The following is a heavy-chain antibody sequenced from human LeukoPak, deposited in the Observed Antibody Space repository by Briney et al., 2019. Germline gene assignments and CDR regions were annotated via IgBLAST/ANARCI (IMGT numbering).Heavy chain of an antibody. D-gene: IGHD2-21*01. V-gene: IGHV3-66*01. CDR1: GFSISAND. CDR3: HKRSPPY. J-gene: IGHJ4*02. Sequence: GGSLRLSCTASGFSISANDMTWVRQAPGKGLEWVSLIYISGITKYADSVQGRIIISRDNSKDTLYLQMNNLRVEDTAVYYCHKRSPPYWGQGTLVSVSS. CDR2: IYISGIT.